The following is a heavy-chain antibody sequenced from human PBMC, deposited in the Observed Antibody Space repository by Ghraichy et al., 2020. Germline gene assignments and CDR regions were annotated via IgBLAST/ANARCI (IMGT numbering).Heavy chain of an antibody. D-gene: IGHD2-2*03. Sequence: GGSLRLSCAASGFTVSSNYMSWVRQAPGKGLEWVSVIYSGGSTYYADSVKGRFTISRDNSKNTLYLQMNSLRAEDTAVYYCARDPGYCSSTSCPKYYYYGMDVWGQVTTVTVSS. CDR1: GFTVSSNY. CDR2: IYSGGST. CDR3: ARDPGYCSSTSCPKYYYYGMDV. V-gene: IGHV3-53*01. J-gene: IGHJ6*02.